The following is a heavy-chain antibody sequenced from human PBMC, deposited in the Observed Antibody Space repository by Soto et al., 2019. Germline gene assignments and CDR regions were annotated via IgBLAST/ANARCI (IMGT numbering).Heavy chain of an antibody. Sequence: EVQLVESGGGLVQPGRSLRLSCAASGFTFDDYAMHWVRQAPGKGLEWVSGISWNSGSIGYADSVKGRFTISRDNAKNSLYLQMNSLRAEDTALYYCAKGYDFWSGYFGYWGQGTLVTVSS. CDR2: ISWNSGSI. V-gene: IGHV3-9*01. J-gene: IGHJ4*02. CDR3: AKGYDFWSGYFGY. D-gene: IGHD3-3*01. CDR1: GFTFDDYA.